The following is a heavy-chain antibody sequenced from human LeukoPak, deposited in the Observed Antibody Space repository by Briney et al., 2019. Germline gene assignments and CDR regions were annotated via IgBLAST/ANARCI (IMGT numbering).Heavy chain of an antibody. Sequence: PSQSLSLTCTVSGVSLSSGSYYWSWIRQSAGKGLEWIGRIYSSGSANYNPSLKSRVTISVDTSKNQFSLKLSSVTAADTAVYYCTRDPYYYYMDVWGKGTTVTVSS. V-gene: IGHV4-61*02. CDR1: GVSLSSGSYY. CDR3: TRDPYYYYMDV. CDR2: IYSSGSA. J-gene: IGHJ6*03.